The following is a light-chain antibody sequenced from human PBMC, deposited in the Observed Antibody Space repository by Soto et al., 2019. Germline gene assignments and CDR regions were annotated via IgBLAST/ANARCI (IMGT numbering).Light chain of an antibody. Sequence: PGERATLSCRASRSVSSSSLAWYQQKAGQAPRLLIYGASSRATGIPDRFSGSGSGTDFSLTISGLEPEDVAVYYCQHYGSSPLYIFGQGTKLEIK. CDR2: GAS. J-gene: IGKJ2*01. CDR1: RSVSSSS. V-gene: IGKV3-20*01. CDR3: QHYGSSPLYI.